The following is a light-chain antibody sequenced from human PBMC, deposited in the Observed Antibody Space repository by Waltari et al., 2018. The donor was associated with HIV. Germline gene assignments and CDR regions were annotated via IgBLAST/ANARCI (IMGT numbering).Light chain of an antibody. CDR1: SSYIGAGYD. Sequence: QSVLTQPPSASGAPGQWVTSTSTGSSSYIGAGYDVHRHQQLPETATNLLILGNVNPPPGVPARFSGAESCTSASLAITGLQADDEADYYCQSYDSSLSGYVFGTGTKVTVL. CDR3: QSYDSSLSGYV. CDR2: GNV. J-gene: IGLJ1*01. V-gene: IGLV1-40*01.